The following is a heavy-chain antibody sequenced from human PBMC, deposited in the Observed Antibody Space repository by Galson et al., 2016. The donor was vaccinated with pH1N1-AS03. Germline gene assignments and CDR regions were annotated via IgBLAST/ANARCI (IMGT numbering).Heavy chain of an antibody. Sequence: QSGAEVKKPGESVKISYKASGYDFINYWIGWVRQMPGKGLEWMGVIDPRDSDARYSSSFQGQVTISADKSITTAHLQWGSLKASDTGMYFCARHRQSEPYSGPFDIWGQGTMVTVSS. CDR2: IDPRDSDA. D-gene: IGHD3-10*01. CDR1: GYDFINYW. V-gene: IGHV5-51*01. CDR3: ARHRQSEPYSGPFDI. J-gene: IGHJ3*02.